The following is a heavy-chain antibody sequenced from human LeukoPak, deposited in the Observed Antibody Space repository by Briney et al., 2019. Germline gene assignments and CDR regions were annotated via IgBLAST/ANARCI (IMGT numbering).Heavy chain of an antibody. CDR2: IKQDGSEK. V-gene: IGHV3-7*03. CDR1: GFTFSSYW. CDR3: ARDQIRIAAAGNPFDY. D-gene: IGHD6-13*01. Sequence: GGSLRLSCAASGFTFSSYWMSWVRQAPGKGLEWVANIKQDGSEKYYVDSVKGRFTISRDNAKNSLYLQMNSLRVEDTAVYYCARDQIRIAAAGNPFDYWGQGTLVTVSS. J-gene: IGHJ4*02.